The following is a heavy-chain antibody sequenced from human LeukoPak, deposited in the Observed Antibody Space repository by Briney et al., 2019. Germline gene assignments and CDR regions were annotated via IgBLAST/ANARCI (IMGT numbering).Heavy chain of an antibody. D-gene: IGHD2-2*02. V-gene: IGHV3-64*01. CDR1: GFAFNSYA. CDR3: ARADCSSSGCHTVSY. J-gene: IGHJ4*02. Sequence: GGSLRLSCAAFGFAFNSYAMQWVRQAPGKGLEYVSVIDNIGDSTYYANSVKGRFTISRDNSKNILYLQMDSLRAEDMGVYYCARADCSSSGCHTVSYWGQGTLVTVSS. CDR2: IDNIGDST.